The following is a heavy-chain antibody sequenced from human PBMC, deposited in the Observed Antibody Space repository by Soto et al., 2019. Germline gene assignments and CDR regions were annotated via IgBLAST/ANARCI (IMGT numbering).Heavy chain of an antibody. V-gene: IGHV4-31*03. D-gene: IGHD3-22*01. Sequence: SETLSLTCTVSGGSIRSGGFHWNWIRQRPGKGLEWIGSISFSGSTYYNASLQSRVTISVDTSKNQFSLRLSSVTAADTAVYYCERGPISYAIRGYYNTCFDTWGQGTLVTVSS. CDR1: GGSIRSGGFH. CDR3: ERGPISYAIRGYYNTCFDT. J-gene: IGHJ5*02. CDR2: ISFSGST.